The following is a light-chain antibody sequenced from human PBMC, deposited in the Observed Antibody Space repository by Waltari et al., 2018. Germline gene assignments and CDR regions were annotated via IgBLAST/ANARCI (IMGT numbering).Light chain of an antibody. CDR3: QQRSNWLALT. J-gene: IGKJ4*01. V-gene: IGKV3-11*01. CDR2: DAS. Sequence: ELMLTQSPATLSLSPGERATLSCRASQSVQRHLAWYQQKPGRAPRLLIYDASNRATDIPARFSGSGSGTDFTRTISSLEPEDFAVYYCQQRSNWLALTFGGGTKVEIK. CDR1: QSVQRH.